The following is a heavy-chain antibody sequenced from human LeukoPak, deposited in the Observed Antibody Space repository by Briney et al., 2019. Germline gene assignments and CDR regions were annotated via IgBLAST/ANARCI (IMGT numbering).Heavy chain of an antibody. V-gene: IGHV3-7*01. D-gene: IGHD3-10*01. CDR2: IKQDGSEK. CDR3: AKDIHYFQFDY. Sequence: GGSLRLSCAASGFTFSNYWMIWVRQAPGKGLEWVASIKQDGSEKQYVGSVRGRFTISRDNAKNVLDLQMNSLTAEDTAVYYCAKDIHYFQFDYWGQGTLVTVSS. J-gene: IGHJ4*02. CDR1: GFTFSNYW.